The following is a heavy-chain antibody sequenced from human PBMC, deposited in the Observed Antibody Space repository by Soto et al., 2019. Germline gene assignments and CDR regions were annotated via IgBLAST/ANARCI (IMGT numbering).Heavy chain of an antibody. J-gene: IGHJ6*02. CDR2: ISYDGSNK. CDR1: GFTFSNYA. CDR3: ARDSTPYSSGWASYGMDV. D-gene: IGHD6-19*01. V-gene: IGHV3-30-3*01. Sequence: PGGSLRLSCAASGFTFSNYAMHWVRQAPGKGLEWVAVISYDGSNKFYADSAKGRFTISRDNSKNTLYLQMNSLRAEDTAVYYCARDSTPYSSGWASYGMDVWGQGTTVTVSS.